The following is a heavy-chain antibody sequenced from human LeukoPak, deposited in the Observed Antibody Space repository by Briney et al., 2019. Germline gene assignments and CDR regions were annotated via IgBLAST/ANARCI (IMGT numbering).Heavy chain of an antibody. CDR3: AHRLYSSSWRAEYFQH. V-gene: IGHV2-5*01. CDR2: IYWNDDK. Sequence: SGPTLVNPTQTLTLTFTFSGFSLSTSGVGVGWIRQPPGKAPEWLALIYWNDDKRYSPSLKSRLTITKDTSKHQVVLTMTNMDPVDTATYYCAHRLYSSSWRAEYFQHWGQGTLVIVSS. D-gene: IGHD6-13*01. J-gene: IGHJ1*01. CDR1: GFSLSTSGVG.